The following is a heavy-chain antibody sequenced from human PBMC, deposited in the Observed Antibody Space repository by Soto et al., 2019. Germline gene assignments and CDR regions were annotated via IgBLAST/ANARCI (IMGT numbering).Heavy chain of an antibody. J-gene: IGHJ6*02. CDR3: ARDQRTTPPRKFSRHGMDV. D-gene: IGHD2-2*01. CDR1: GVSISSYNW. Sequence: QVQLQESGPGLVKPSGTLSLTCTVSGVSISSYNWWGWVRQSPGKGLEWIGEIYHTGSTNYNPSLESRVTISIDKSKSQFSLNLDSVTTEDTAVYYCARDQRTTPPRKFSRHGMDVWGRGTTVTVSS. CDR2: IYHTGST. V-gene: IGHV4-4*02.